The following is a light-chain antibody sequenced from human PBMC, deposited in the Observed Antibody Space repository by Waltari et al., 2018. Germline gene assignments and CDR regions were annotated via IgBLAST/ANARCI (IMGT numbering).Light chain of an antibody. CDR3: CSYAGSTTFYV. Sequence: QSALTQPASVSGSPGQSIPISCTGTSSDLGNYNFVSCYQHHPGKAPKLMIYEGSKRPSGVSNRFSGSKSGNTASLTISGLQAEDEADYYCCSYAGSTTFYVFGTETKVTVL. CDR2: EGS. V-gene: IGLV2-23*01. J-gene: IGLJ1*01. CDR1: SSDLGNYNF.